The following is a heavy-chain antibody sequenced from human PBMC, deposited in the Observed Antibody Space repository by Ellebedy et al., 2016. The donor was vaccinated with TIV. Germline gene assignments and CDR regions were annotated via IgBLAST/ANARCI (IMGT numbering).Heavy chain of an antibody. V-gene: IGHV3-23*01. J-gene: IGHJ6*02. CDR2: ISGSGDST. CDR1: GFTFSIYA. D-gene: IGHD1-14*01. CDR3: ARGHNHYYYGMDV. Sequence: GESLKISCAASGFTFSIYAMSWVRQAPGQGLEWVSLISGSGDSTYYADSVKGRFTISRDNSKNTLYLQMNSLRAEDTAVYYCARGHNHYYYGMDVWGQGTTVTVSS.